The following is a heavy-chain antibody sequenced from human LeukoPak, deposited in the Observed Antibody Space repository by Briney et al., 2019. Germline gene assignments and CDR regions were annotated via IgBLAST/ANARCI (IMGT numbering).Heavy chain of an antibody. CDR3: ARGGRSASAYYYMDV. CDR2: IYYSGST. CDR1: GGSINNYY. Sequence: SETLSLTCSVSGGSINNYYWSWIRQPPGRGLEWIGYIYYSGSTSYNPSLKSRLTISVGTSNNQFSLKLRSVTAADTGVSFCARGGRSASAYYYMDVWGRGTTVTVSS. J-gene: IGHJ6*03. D-gene: IGHD2-2*01. V-gene: IGHV4-59*12.